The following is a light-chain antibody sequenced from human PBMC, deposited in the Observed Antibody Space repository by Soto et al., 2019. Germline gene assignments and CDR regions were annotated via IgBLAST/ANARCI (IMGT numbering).Light chain of an antibody. CDR3: VLYVGSGIWV. V-gene: IGLV8-61*01. J-gene: IGLJ3*02. CDR2: STN. CDR1: SGSVSTSFY. Sequence: QTVVTQEPSFSVSPGGTVTLTCGLRSGSVSTSFYPSWHQQTPGQAPRTLIYSTNIRSSGVPDRFSGSILGNKAALTITGAQADYECDYYCVLYVGSGIWVFGGGTKLTVL.